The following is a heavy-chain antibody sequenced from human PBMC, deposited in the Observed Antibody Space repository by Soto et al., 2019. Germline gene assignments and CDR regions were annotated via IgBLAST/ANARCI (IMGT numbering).Heavy chain of an antibody. Sequence: SETLSLTCTVSAGSMTGGDFYWSWIRQPPGEGLEWIGYIHYSGSTNYKPPLKSRVAISLDPSKKQFSLKLNSVTAADTAVYYCARGRGSYYDGSGYYFDHWGQGTLVTVSS. CDR1: AGSMTGGDFY. CDR3: ARGRGSYYDGSGYYFDH. CDR2: IHYSGST. V-gene: IGHV4-30-4*01. D-gene: IGHD3-22*01. J-gene: IGHJ4*02.